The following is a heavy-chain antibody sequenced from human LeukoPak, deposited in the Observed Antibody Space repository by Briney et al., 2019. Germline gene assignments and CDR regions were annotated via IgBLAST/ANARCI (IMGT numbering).Heavy chain of an antibody. CDR3: ARGLRGYYGSSVGY. D-gene: IGHD3-22*01. J-gene: IGHJ4*02. CDR1: GGSFSGYY. Sequence: SETLSLTYAVYGGSFSGYYWSWIRQPPGKGLEWIGEINHSGSTNYNPSLKSRVTISVDTSKNQFSLKLSSVTAADTAVYYCARGLRGYYGSSVGYWGQGTLVTVSS. V-gene: IGHV4-34*01. CDR2: INHSGST.